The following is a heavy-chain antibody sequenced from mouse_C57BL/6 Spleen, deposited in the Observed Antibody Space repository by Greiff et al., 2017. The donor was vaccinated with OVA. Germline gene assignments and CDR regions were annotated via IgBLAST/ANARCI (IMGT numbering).Heavy chain of an antibody. CDR3: ARGDDSNYFDY. J-gene: IGHJ2*01. D-gene: IGHD1-1*01. Sequence: EVKLVESGGDLVKPGGSLKLSCAASGFTFSSYGMSWVRQTPDTRLEWVATISSGGSYTYYPDSVKGRFTISRDNAKNTLYLQMSSLKSEDTAMYYCARGDDSNYFDYWGQGTTLTVSS. CDR2: ISSGGSYT. V-gene: IGHV5-6*01. CDR1: GFTFSSYG.